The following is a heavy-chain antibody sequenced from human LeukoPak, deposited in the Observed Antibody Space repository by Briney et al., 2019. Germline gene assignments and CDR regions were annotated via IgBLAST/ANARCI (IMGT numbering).Heavy chain of an antibody. CDR1: GGSISGSSYY. D-gene: IGHD5-24*01. CDR3: ARIEMATRPVDY. Sequence: PSETLSLTCTVSGGSISGSSYYWGWIRQPPGKGLEWIGSIYYSGSTYYNPSLKSRVTISVDTSKNQFSLKLSSVTAADTAVYYCARIEMATRPVDYWGQGTLVTVSS. J-gene: IGHJ4*02. V-gene: IGHV4-39*07. CDR2: IYYSGST.